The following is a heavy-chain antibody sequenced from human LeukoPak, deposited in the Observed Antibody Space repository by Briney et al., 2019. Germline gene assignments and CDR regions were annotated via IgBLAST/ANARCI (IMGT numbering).Heavy chain of an antibody. J-gene: IGHJ4*02. CDR1: GYTFTGYY. CDR2: INPNSGGT. D-gene: IGHD3-3*01. CDR3: ARLAHYYDFWSGYFNYFDY. V-gene: IGHV1-2*02. Sequence: GASVMVSCKASGYTFTGYYMHWVRQAPGQGLEWMGWINPNSGGTNYAQKFQGRVTMTRDTSISTAYMELSRLRSDDTAVYYCARLAHYYDFWSGYFNYFDYWGQGTLVTVSS.